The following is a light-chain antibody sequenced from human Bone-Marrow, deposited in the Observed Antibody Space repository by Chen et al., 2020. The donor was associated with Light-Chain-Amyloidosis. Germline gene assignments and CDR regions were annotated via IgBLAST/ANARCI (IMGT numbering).Light chain of an antibody. Sequence: QSALTQPASVSGSPGQSFTISCTGTSSDVGGYNHDSWYQQHPGKAPKLMIYDVSNRPSGVANRCSGSKSGNSASLTSSGLQAEDEADYYCSAYTSSRTLVFGGGTKLTVL. J-gene: IGLJ2*01. CDR2: DVS. CDR3: SAYTSSRTLV. CDR1: SSDVGGYNH. V-gene: IGLV2-14*03.